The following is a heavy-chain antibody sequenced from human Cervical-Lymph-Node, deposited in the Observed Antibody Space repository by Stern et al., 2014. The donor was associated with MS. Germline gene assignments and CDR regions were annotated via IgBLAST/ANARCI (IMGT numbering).Heavy chain of an antibody. D-gene: IGHD3-9*01. V-gene: IGHV4-61*02. CDR2: IYTSGST. CDR3: ARDCRLRYFDNYGMDV. Sequence: QVQLVESGPGLVKPSQTLSLTCTVSGGSISSGSYYWSWIRQPAGKGLEWIGRIYTSGSTNSNPSLKSRVTISVDTSKNQFPLKLSSGTAADTAVYYCARDCRLRYFDNYGMDVWGQGTTVTVSS. CDR1: GGSISSGSYY. J-gene: IGHJ6*02.